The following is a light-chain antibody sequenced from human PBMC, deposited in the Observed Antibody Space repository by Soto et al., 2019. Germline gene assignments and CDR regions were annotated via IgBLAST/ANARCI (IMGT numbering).Light chain of an antibody. V-gene: IGKV3-15*01. Sequence: EIVMTQSPATLSVSPGERATLSCRASQSVNNNLAWYQHKPGQSPRPLIYGVSTRATGIPARFNGSGSGTEFTLTISSLQSEDVAVYYCQQYFYWITFGHGTRLEIK. CDR2: GVS. CDR1: QSVNNN. CDR3: QQYFYWIT. J-gene: IGKJ5*01.